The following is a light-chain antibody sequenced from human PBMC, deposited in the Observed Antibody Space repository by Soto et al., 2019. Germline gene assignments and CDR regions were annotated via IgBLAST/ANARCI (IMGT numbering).Light chain of an antibody. Sequence: DIQMTQSPSSLSASVGDRVTITCRASQAISDFLAWYQQAPGKVPKLLIYDASTLRTGVSSRFSGSGSGTDFTLTISSLQPEDVATYYCLQYSSAPFTFGPGTKVDIK. CDR1: QAISDF. CDR2: DAS. CDR3: LQYSSAPFT. V-gene: IGKV1-27*01. J-gene: IGKJ3*01.